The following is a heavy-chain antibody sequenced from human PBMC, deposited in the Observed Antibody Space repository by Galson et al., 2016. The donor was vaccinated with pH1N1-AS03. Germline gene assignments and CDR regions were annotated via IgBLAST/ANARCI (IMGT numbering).Heavy chain of an antibody. D-gene: IGHD3-9*01. CDR3: CVSVTPSIFTDAFDI. J-gene: IGHJ3*02. CDR2: IIPIFITI. V-gene: IGHV1-69*13. Sequence: SVKVSCKASGGTFSRSPISWVRQAPGHGLEWMGRIIPIFITINYAQQLRGRVTITVDESTSTAYMDLSSLRYEDSAIYYCCVSVTPSIFTDAFDIWGQGTTVTVSS. CDR1: GGTFSRSP.